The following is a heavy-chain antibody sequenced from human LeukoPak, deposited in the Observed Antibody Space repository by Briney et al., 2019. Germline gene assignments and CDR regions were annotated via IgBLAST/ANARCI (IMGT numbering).Heavy chain of an antibody. Sequence: GSLRLFCAASGFTFSSYSMNWVRQAPGKGLEWVSSISSSSSYIYYADSVKGRFTISRDNAKNSLYLQMNSLRAEDTAVYYCARAFSGWYMDYWGQGTLVTVSS. V-gene: IGHV3-21*01. CDR2: ISSSSSYI. CDR3: ARAFSGWYMDY. J-gene: IGHJ4*02. CDR1: GFTFSSYS. D-gene: IGHD6-19*01.